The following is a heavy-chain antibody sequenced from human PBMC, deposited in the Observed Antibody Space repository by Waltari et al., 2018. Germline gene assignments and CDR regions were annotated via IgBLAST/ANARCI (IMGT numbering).Heavy chain of an antibody. CDR1: GFTFSSYW. CDR2: IKQDGSEK. V-gene: IGHV3-7*01. CDR3: ARPFTYYYGSGRPVDY. J-gene: IGHJ4*02. Sequence: EVQLVESGGGLVQPGGSLRLSCAASGFTFSSYWMSWVRQAPGKGLEWVANIKQDGSEKYYVDSVKGRFTISRDNAKNSLYLQMNSLRAEDTAVYYCARPFTYYYGSGRPVDYWGQGTLVTVSS. D-gene: IGHD3-10*01.